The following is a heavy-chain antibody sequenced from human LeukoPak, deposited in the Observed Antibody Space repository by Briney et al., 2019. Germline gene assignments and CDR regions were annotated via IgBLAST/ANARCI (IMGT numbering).Heavy chain of an antibody. D-gene: IGHD4-23*01. CDR2: ISHDGGNT. J-gene: IGHJ4*02. CDR1: GFTFSSYA. V-gene: IGHV3-30-3*01. CDR3: ARGQGNSDLDY. Sequence: PGRSLRLSCAASGFTFSSYAMHWVRQAPGKGLEWVAFISHDGGNTYYVDSLKGRFTISRDNSKNTLYLQVNSLRAEDTAVYYCARGQGNSDLDYWGQGTLVTVSS.